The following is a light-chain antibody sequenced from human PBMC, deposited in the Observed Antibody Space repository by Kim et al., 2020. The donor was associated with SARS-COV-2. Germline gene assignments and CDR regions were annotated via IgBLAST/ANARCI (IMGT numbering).Light chain of an antibody. J-gene: IGLJ3*02. Sequence: GQSVTIACTVTNSDVGGYDSVSWYQQYPDKAPKLMIYQVNRRPSGVPDRFSGSKSGNTASLIVSGLQAEDEAHYYCSSYAASNNLVFGGGTQLTVL. CDR1: NSDVGGYDS. CDR2: QVN. V-gene: IGLV2-8*01. CDR3: SSYAASNNLV.